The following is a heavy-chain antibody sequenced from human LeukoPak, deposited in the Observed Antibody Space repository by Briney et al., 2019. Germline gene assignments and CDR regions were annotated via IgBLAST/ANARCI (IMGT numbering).Heavy chain of an antibody. CDR2: IYYSGST. J-gene: IGHJ6*02. CDR1: GGSISSSGYY. CDR3: ARDVRCSSTSCPGTLSGMDV. D-gene: IGHD2-2*01. Sequence: PSETLSLTCTVSGGSISSSGYYWGWIRQSPGKGLEWFGTIYYSGSTDYNPSLKSRVTMSVDTSKNQFSLKLSSVTAADTAVYYCARDVRCSSTSCPGTLSGMDVWGQGTTVTVSS. V-gene: IGHV4-39*07.